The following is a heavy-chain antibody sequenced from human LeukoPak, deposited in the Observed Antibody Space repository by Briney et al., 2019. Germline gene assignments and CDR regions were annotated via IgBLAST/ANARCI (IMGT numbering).Heavy chain of an antibody. D-gene: IGHD5-18*01. CDR3: ARGGYSYGNDY. V-gene: IGHV4-34*01. J-gene: IGHJ4*02. CDR2: INHSGST. Sequence: KPSGTLSLTCAVYGGSFSGYYWSWIRQPPGKGLEWIGEINHSGSTNYNPSLKSRVTISVDTSKNQFSLKLSSVTAADTAVYYCARGGYSYGNDYWGQGTLVTVSS. CDR1: GGSFSGYY.